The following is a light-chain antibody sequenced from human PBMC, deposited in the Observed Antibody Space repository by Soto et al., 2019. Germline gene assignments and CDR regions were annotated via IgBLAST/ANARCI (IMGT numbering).Light chain of an antibody. V-gene: IGLV2-14*03. CDR1: SSDVGGYNF. Sequence: QSVLTQPASVFGSPGQSITISCTGTSSDVGGYNFVSWYQQHPGKAPKLMIYEVSSRPSGVSNRFSGSKSGNTASLTISGLQPEDEADYYCSSYTSDITPYVFGTGTKVTVL. J-gene: IGLJ1*01. CDR3: SSYTSDITPYV. CDR2: EVS.